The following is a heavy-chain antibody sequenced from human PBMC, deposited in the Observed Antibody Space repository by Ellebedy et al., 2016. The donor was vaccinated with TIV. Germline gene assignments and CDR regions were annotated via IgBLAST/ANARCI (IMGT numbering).Heavy chain of an antibody. V-gene: IGHV3-15*01. CDR1: GFSLSDTW. Sequence: GGSLRLSCAASGFSLSDTWMNWVRQAPGKGLEWVGRIRSKNDGGPTDFAAPVKGRFTISRVDSKNTMYLQMNSLKTEDTAVYYCTTSRQHYSDSSGFSWWFDSWGQGTLVTVSS. J-gene: IGHJ5*01. D-gene: IGHD3-22*01. CDR2: IRSKNDGGPT. CDR3: TTSRQHYSDSSGFSWWFDS.